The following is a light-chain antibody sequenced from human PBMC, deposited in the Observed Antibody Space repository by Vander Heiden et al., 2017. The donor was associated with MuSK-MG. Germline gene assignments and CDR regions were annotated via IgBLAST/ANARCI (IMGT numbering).Light chain of an antibody. J-gene: IGKJ4*01. Sequence: EIVLTQSPATLSLSPGERATLSCRASQTVSNYLVWYQQKPGQSPRLLIYDTSTRATDIPARFSGSGSGTDFTLTISSLEPEDFAGYYCQHRTSFGGGTKVEIK. CDR1: QTVSNY. CDR3: QHRTS. CDR2: DTS. V-gene: IGKV3-11*01.